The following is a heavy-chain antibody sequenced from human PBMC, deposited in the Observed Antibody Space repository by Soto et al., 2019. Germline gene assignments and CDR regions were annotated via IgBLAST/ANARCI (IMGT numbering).Heavy chain of an antibody. Sequence: EVQLVESGGGLVQPGGSLRLSCAASGFTFSSYWMSWVRQAPGKGLEWVANIKQDGSEKYYVDSVKGRFTISRDNAKNSLYLQMNSPRAEDTAVYYCARDYYDSSGYYYFDYWGQGTLVTVSS. J-gene: IGHJ4*02. D-gene: IGHD3-22*01. V-gene: IGHV3-7*01. CDR2: IKQDGSEK. CDR1: GFTFSSYW. CDR3: ARDYYDSSGYYYFDY.